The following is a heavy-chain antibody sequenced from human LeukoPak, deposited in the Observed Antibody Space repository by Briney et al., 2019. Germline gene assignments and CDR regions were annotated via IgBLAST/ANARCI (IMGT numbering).Heavy chain of an antibody. CDR1: GYSFTSYW. V-gene: IGHV5-51*01. CDR2: IYPGDSDT. D-gene: IGHD6-6*01. Sequence: GESLKISCKGSGYSFTSYWIGWVRQMPGKGLEWMGIIYPGDSDTRYSPSFQGQVTISADKSISTAYLQWSSLKASGTAMYYCARAGLYSSSYFDYWGQGALVTVSS. J-gene: IGHJ4*02. CDR3: ARAGLYSSSYFDY.